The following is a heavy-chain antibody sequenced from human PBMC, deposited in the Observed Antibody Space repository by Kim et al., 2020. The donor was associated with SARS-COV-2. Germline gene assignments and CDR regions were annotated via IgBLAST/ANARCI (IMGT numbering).Heavy chain of an antibody. CDR2: IYYSGST. V-gene: IGHV4-39*07. J-gene: IGHJ5*02. CDR3: ARGYSGYR. Sequence: SETLSLTCTVSGGSISSSSYYWGWIRQPPGKGLEWIGSIYYSGSTYYNPSLKSRVTISVDTSKNQFSLKLSSVTAADTAVYYCARGYSGYRWGQGTLVTVSS. CDR1: GGSISSSSYY. D-gene: IGHD5-12*01.